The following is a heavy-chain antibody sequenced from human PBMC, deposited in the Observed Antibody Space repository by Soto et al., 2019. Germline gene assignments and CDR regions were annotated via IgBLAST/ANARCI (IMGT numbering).Heavy chain of an antibody. CDR2: ISGSGGST. CDR1: GFTFSSYA. D-gene: IGHD3-3*01. V-gene: IGHV3-23*01. J-gene: IGHJ3*02. Sequence: EVQLFESGGGLVQPGGSLRLSCAASGFTFSSYAMSWVRQAPGTGLEWVSAISGSGGSTYYADYVQARFTISRDNSQNTLYLLMNILRAEDTAVYDCTKLFGITIFGVFIPVDAFVILGQGTIVTLSS. CDR3: TKLFGITIFGVFIPVDAFVI.